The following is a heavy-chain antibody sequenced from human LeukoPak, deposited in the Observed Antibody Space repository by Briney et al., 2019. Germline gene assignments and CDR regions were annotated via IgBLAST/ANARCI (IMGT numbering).Heavy chain of an antibody. CDR3: AREAYCGGDCYSGFDY. D-gene: IGHD2-21*02. Sequence: SETLSLTCTVSGGSISSYYWSWIRQPAGKGLEWIGRIYISGSTNYNPSLKSRVTMSVDTSKNQFSLKLSSVTAADTAVYYCAREAYCGGDCYSGFDYWGQGTLVTVSS. V-gene: IGHV4-4*07. CDR1: GGSISSYY. J-gene: IGHJ4*02. CDR2: IYISGST.